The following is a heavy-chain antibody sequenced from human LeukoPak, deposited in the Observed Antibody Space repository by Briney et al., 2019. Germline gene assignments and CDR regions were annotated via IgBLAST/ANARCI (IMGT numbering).Heavy chain of an antibody. CDR2: ISGSGGST. CDR3: AKGHLDNWYYFDY. J-gene: IGHJ4*02. D-gene: IGHD1-1*01. CDR1: GFTFSSYA. V-gene: IGHV3-23*01. Sequence: GGSLRLSCAASGFTFSSYAMSWVRQAPGKGLEWVSAISGSGGSTYYADSVKGRLTISRDNFKNTLFLQMNSLRAEDTAVYYCAKGHLDNWYYFDYWGQGALVTVSS.